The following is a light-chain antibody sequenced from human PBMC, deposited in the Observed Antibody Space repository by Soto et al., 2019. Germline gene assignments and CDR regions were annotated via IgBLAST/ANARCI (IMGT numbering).Light chain of an antibody. V-gene: IGKV3-20*01. Sequence: EIVLTQTPGTLSLSPGERATLSCRASQSVSSIYLAWYQQKPGRAPRLLIYGASSRATGIPDRFSGSGSGTDFTLTISRLEPEDFAVYYCLQYGSSPWTFGQGTKVEIK. CDR2: GAS. CDR1: QSVSSIY. J-gene: IGKJ1*01. CDR3: LQYGSSPWT.